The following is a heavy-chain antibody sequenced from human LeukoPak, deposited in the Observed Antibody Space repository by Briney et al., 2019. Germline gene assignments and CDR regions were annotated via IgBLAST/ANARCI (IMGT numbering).Heavy chain of an antibody. CDR3: ARDSTLGYCTGGVCYWFDP. CDR2: INPNSGGT. D-gene: IGHD2-8*02. V-gene: IGHV1-2*02. CDR1: GYTFTGYY. J-gene: IGHJ5*02. Sequence: ASVKVSCKASGYTFTGYYMHWVRQAPGPGLELMGWINPNSGGTNYAQKFQGRVTMTRDTSISTAYMELSRLRSDDTAVYYCARDSTLGYCTGGVCYWFDPWGQGTLVTVSS.